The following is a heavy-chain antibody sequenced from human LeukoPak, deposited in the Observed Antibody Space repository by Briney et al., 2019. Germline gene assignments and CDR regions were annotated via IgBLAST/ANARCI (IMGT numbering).Heavy chain of an antibody. D-gene: IGHD3-10*01. CDR2: IIPIFGTA. Sequence: ASVKVSCKASGGTFSSYAISWVRQAPGQGLEWMGGIIPIFGTANYAQKFQGRVTITADESTRTAYMELSSLRSEDTAVYYCARGRYYGSGSPGNMDVWGKGTTVTVSS. V-gene: IGHV1-69*13. CDR1: GGTFSSYA. CDR3: ARGRYYGSGSPGNMDV. J-gene: IGHJ6*03.